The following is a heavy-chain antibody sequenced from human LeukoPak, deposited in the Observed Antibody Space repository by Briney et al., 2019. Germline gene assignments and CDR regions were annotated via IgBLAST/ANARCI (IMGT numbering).Heavy chain of an antibody. CDR3: ARGRGTSGSNRDFYYYYYMDV. J-gene: IGHJ6*03. V-gene: IGHV1-3*01. Sequence: ASVKVSCKASGYIFTDYAIHWLRQAPGQRPEWMGWMDGGNGNTKYSQKFQGRITLIRDTSAATAYMELSSLRHDDLAVYYCARGRGTSGSNRDFYYYYYMDVWGKGTTVTVSS. CDR2: MDGGNGNT. CDR1: GYIFTDYA. D-gene: IGHD2-15*01.